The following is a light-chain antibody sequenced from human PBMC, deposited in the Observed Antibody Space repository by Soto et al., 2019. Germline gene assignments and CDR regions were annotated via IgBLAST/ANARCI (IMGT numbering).Light chain of an antibody. Sequence: EIVLTQSPATLSLSPGERATLSCRASQSVRSYLAWYQQKPGQAPRLLIYDASNRATGIPARFSGSGSGTAFTLTISSLEPEDFAVYYCQQRGDWPRVTFGPGNNVDLK. V-gene: IGKV3-11*01. CDR1: QSVRSY. CDR2: DAS. CDR3: QQRGDWPRVT. J-gene: IGKJ3*01.